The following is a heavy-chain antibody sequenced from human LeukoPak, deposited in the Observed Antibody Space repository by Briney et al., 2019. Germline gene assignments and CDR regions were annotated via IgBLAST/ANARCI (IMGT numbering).Heavy chain of an antibody. D-gene: IGHD3-3*01. J-gene: IGHJ4*02. V-gene: IGHV1-69*13. CDR2: IIPIFGTA. CDR1: GGTFSSYA. CDR3: ATVRFLEWLLLDY. Sequence: SVKVSCKASGGTFSSYAISWVRQAPGQGLEWMGGIIPIFGTANYAQKFQGRVTITADESTSTAYMELSSLRSEDTAVYYCATVRFLEWLLLDYWGQGTLVTVSS.